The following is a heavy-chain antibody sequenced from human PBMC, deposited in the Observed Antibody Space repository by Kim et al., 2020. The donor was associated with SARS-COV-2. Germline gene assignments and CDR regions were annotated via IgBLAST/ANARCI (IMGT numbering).Heavy chain of an antibody. Sequence: LKSRVTISVDKSKNQFSLKLSSVTAADTAVYYCARASTVRGVIIGNYFDYWGQGTLVTVSS. J-gene: IGHJ4*02. CDR3: ARASTVRGVIIGNYFDY. D-gene: IGHD3-10*01. V-gene: IGHV4-4*02.